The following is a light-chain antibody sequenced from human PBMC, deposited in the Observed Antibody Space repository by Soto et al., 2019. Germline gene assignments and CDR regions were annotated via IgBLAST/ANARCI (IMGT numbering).Light chain of an antibody. Sequence: QSVLTQPPSASASLGDSVTLTCTLSSGYSNYKVDWYQQRQGKGPRFVMRVGADGVVGSKGDGIPDRFSVLGSGLNRYLTIKNIQEEDESDYHCGADHGSGSDSVFGGGTKLTVL. V-gene: IGLV9-49*01. CDR3: GADHGSGSDSV. CDR1: SGYSNYK. CDR2: VGADGVVG. J-gene: IGLJ2*01.